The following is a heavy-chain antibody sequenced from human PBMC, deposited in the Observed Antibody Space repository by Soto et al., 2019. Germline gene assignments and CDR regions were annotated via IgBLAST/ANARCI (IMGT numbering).Heavy chain of an antibody. CDR2: NAYCGST. CDR3: ARETGSETKEGYYYYGMDV. J-gene: IGHJ6*02. CDR1: RDSLSSYY. Sequence: SETVSHTCIVSRDSLSSYYWSCLRQPPGKGLERIGYNAYCGSTNDNPSLKSRVTISVDTANHRFSLKLGSVTDAATAVYYCARETGSETKEGYYYYGMDVWGQGTTVS. V-gene: IGHV4-59*01. D-gene: IGHD2-8*01.